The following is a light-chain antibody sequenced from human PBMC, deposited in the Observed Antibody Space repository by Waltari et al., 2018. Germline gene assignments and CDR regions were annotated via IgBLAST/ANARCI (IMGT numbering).Light chain of an antibody. Sequence: DIQMTQSPSTLSASVGPRVTITCRASQSISSWLAWYQQKPGKAPKLLIYKASSLERGVPSRFSGSGSGTEFTLTISSLQPDDFATYYCQQYNSYSRTFGQGTKVDIK. J-gene: IGKJ1*01. CDR2: KAS. CDR3: QQYNSYSRT. CDR1: QSISSW. V-gene: IGKV1-5*03.